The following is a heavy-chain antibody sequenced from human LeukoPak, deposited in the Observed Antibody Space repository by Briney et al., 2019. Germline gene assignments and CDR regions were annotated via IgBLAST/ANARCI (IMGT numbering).Heavy chain of an antibody. CDR3: ARGYNWNERGAFDI. V-gene: IGHV1-2*02. D-gene: IGHD1-1*01. J-gene: IGHJ3*02. Sequence: GASVKVSCKASGYTFTAYYIMHWVRQAPGQGLEWMGWINPISGGTNYAQKFQGRVTMTRDTSINTGYMELSRLISDDTAVFYCARGYNWNERGAFDIWGQGTMVTVSS. CDR2: INPISGGT. CDR1: GYTFTAYY.